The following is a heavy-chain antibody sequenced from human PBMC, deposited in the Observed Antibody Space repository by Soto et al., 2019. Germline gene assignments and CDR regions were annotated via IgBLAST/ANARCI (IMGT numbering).Heavy chain of an antibody. Sequence: SETLSLTCAVYGGSFSGYYWSWIHQPPGKGLEWIGEINHSGSTNYNPSLKSRVTISVDTSKNQFSLKLSSVTAADTAVYYCAGNPFRGFGGRTHNWFDPWGQGTLVTVSS. D-gene: IGHD3-10*01. CDR1: GGSFSGYY. CDR3: AGNPFRGFGGRTHNWFDP. V-gene: IGHV4-34*01. CDR2: INHSGST. J-gene: IGHJ5*02.